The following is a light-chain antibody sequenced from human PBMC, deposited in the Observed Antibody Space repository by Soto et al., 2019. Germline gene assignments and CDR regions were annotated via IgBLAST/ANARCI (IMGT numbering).Light chain of an antibody. CDR1: QSINSD. CDR2: GAS. CDR3: QQYENSPIT. Sequence: EIVMTQSSATLSVSPGERVILSCRASQSINSDLAWYQQKPGQAPRLLIYGASSRATGIPDRFSGTGSETDFTLTINRLEPEDFAVYYCQQYENSPITFGQGTRLEIK. J-gene: IGKJ5*01. V-gene: IGKV3-20*01.